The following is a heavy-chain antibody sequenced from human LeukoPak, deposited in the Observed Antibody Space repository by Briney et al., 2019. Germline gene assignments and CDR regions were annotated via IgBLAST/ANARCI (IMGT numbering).Heavy chain of an antibody. CDR1: GFTFSSYA. Sequence: PGGSLRLSCAASGFTFSSYAMHWVRQAPGKGLEWVAVISYDGSNKYYADSVKGRFTISRDNSKNTLYLQMNSLRAEDTAVYYCARDLLRMGDYVLSGHYYYYGMDVWGQGTTVTVSS. J-gene: IGHJ6*02. CDR2: ISYDGSNK. CDR3: ARDLLRMGDYVLSGHYYYYGMDV. V-gene: IGHV3-30*04. D-gene: IGHD4-17*01.